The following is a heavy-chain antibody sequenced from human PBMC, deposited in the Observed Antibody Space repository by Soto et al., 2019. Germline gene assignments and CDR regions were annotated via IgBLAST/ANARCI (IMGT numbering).Heavy chain of an antibody. Sequence: ASVKVSCKASCYTFTSYGISWVRQAPGQGLEWMGWISAYNGNTYYAQKPQGRATMTTDTYTSTADTELWRLRSDETVLQNCARLYNYYYDYMDVWGKGTAVTVSS. CDR1: CYTFTSYG. CDR2: ISAYNGNT. V-gene: IGHV1-18*01. J-gene: IGHJ6*03. CDR3: ARLYNYYYDYMDV. D-gene: IGHD1-20*01.